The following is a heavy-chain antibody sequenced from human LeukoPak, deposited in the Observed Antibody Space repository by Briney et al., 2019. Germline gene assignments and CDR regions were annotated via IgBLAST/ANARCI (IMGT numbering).Heavy chain of an antibody. CDR2: ISYDGSNK. V-gene: IGHV3-30*04. Sequence: GGSLRLSCAASGFTFSSYAMHWVRQAPGKGLEWVAVISYDGSNKYYADSVKGRFTISRDNSKNTLYLQMNSLRAEDTAVYYCARDGLFKTLDYWGQGTLVTVSS. J-gene: IGHJ4*02. CDR1: GFTFSSYA. CDR3: ARDGLFKTLDY.